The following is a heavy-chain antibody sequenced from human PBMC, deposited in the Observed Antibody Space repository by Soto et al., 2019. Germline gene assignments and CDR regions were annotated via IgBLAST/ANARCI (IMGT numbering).Heavy chain of an antibody. Sequence: PLGGLRLSCAASGFTVSSNYMSWVRQAPGKGLEWVSVIYSGGSTYYADSVKGRFTISRDNSKNTLYLQMNSLRAEDTAVYYCARAPPYDSQPPPWSDDWGQGTLVTVSS. CDR3: ARAPPYDSQPPPWSDD. CDR1: GFTVSSNY. D-gene: IGHD3-22*01. V-gene: IGHV3-53*01. CDR2: IYSGGST. J-gene: IGHJ4*02.